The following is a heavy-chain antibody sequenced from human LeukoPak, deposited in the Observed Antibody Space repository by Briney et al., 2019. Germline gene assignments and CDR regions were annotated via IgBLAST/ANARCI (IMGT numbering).Heavy chain of an antibody. J-gene: IGHJ4*02. V-gene: IGHV3-64D*06. CDR3: VNQISGWVY. CDR2: ISSNGGST. D-gene: IGHD6-19*01. CDR1: RFTFSTYT. Sequence: TLRLSCSASRFTFSTYTMTSVRQSPGHRLEYVSAISSNGGSTYHADSVKGRFTISRDNSKNTLYLQMSSLRAEDTAVYYCVNQISGWVYWGQGTLVTVSS.